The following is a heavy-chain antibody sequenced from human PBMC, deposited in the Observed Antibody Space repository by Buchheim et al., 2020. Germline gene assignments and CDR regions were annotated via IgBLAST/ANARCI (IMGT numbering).Heavy chain of an antibody. CDR1: GFTSSRYP. Sequence: VQLMESGGGVVQPGKSLRLSCAASGFTSSRYPMHWVRQTPGKGLEWLAGISDDGTNTYYADSARGRFTTSRDKNTLFLQMNSLRADDTALYYCAKADDCSGGSCYCFDYWGQGTL. CDR3: AKADDCSGGSCYCFDY. CDR2: ISDDGTNT. J-gene: IGHJ4*02. D-gene: IGHD2-15*01. V-gene: IGHV3-30-3*01.